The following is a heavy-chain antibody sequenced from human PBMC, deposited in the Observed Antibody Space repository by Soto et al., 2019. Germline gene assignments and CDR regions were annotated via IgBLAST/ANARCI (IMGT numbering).Heavy chain of an antibody. J-gene: IGHJ6*02. V-gene: IGHV1-69*13. Sequence: SVKVSWEPCGATFGSYAMSWMRQAPGLGLQWTGGIIPIFGTANCAQKFQGRVTITADESTSTAYMERSSLRSEDTAVYYCASKSRGGYGRILAGSDVYGMDVWGQGTTVTVSS. CDR2: IIPIFGTA. CDR3: ASKSRGGYGRILAGSDVYGMDV. CDR1: GATFGSYA. D-gene: IGHD6-25*01.